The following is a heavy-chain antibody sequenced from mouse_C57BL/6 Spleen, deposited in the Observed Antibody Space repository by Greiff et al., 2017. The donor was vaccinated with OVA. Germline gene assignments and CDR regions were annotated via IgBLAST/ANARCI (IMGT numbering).Heavy chain of an antibody. CDR3: VREGVYYYGSSPYFDY. J-gene: IGHJ2*01. CDR2: IRSKSSNYAT. V-gene: IGHV10-3*01. D-gene: IGHD1-1*01. CDR1: GFTFNTYA. Sequence: EVMLVESGGGLVQPKGSLKLSCAASGFTFNTYAMHWVRQAPGKGLEWVARIRSKSSNYATYYADSVKDRFTISRDDSQSMLYLQMNNLKTEDTAMYYCVREGVYYYGSSPYFDYWGQGTTLTVSS.